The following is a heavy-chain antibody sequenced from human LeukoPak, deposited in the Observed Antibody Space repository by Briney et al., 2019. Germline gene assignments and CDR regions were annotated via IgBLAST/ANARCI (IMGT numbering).Heavy chain of an antibody. CDR1: GFTFSNYW. J-gene: IGHJ5*02. CDR2: INTDETDT. V-gene: IGHV3-74*01. Sequence: PGGSLILSCAASGFTFSNYWMQWVRQAPGKGLVLVSRINTDETDTRCADSVKGRFTISRDNAKNTLYLQMNSLRVEDTAVYYCARYHVTQGCFDPWGPGTLVTVSS. CDR3: ARYHVTQGCFDP.